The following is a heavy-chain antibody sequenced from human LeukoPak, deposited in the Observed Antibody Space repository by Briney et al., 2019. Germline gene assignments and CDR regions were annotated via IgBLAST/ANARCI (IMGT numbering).Heavy chain of an antibody. CDR2: INPDGSST. D-gene: IGHD1-14*01. Sequence: GGSLRLSCAASGFPFSRYWMYWVRQAPGKGLVWVSRINPDGSSTSYADSVKGRFTISRDNAMNTLYLQMNSLRAEDTAVYYCALLITFDAFDLWGQGTTVTVSS. CDR1: GFPFSRYW. V-gene: IGHV3-74*01. J-gene: IGHJ3*01. CDR3: ALLITFDAFDL.